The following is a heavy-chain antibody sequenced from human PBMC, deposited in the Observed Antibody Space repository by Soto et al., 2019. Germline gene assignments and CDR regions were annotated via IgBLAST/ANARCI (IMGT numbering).Heavy chain of an antibody. CDR1: GDTFNSYG. D-gene: IGHD6-13*01. V-gene: IGHV1-69*01. Sequence: QVQLVQSGPELKKPGSSVKVSCKAPGDTFNSYGISWVRQAPGQGLEWMGGIVPMFGTTNLALKFEDRVTITADELTTTVYMEIRGLTSKDTAVYYCARDLADVHLWDAFDVWGHGTRVTVSS. CDR3: ARDLADVHLWDAFDV. J-gene: IGHJ3*01. CDR2: IVPMFGTT.